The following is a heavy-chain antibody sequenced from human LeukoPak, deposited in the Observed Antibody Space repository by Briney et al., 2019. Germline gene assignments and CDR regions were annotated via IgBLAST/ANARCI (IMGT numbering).Heavy chain of an antibody. V-gene: IGHV4-59*01. CDR3: ARGRDGYKYGPLDY. D-gene: IGHD5-24*01. CDR1: GGSISSYY. Sequence: SETLSLTCTVSGGSISSYYWSWIRQPPGKGLEWIGYIYYSGSTNYNPSLKRRVTISLDTSKQQFSLTLSSVTAADTAVHYCARGRDGYKYGPLDYWGQGTLVTVSS. J-gene: IGHJ4*02. CDR2: IYYSGST.